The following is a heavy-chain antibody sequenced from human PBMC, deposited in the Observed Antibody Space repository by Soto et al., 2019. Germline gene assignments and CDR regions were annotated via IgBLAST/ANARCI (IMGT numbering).Heavy chain of an antibody. CDR1: GGSISSYY. D-gene: IGHD5-12*01. Sequence: SETLSLTCTVSGGSISSYYWSWIRQPPGKGLEWIGYIYYSGSTNYNPSLKSRVTISVDTSKNQFSLKLSPVTAADTAVYYCARVRYEYSGYDPAGLYYYYYYMDVWGKGTTVTVSS. V-gene: IGHV4-59*01. CDR3: ARVRYEYSGYDPAGLYYYYYYMDV. J-gene: IGHJ6*03. CDR2: IYYSGST.